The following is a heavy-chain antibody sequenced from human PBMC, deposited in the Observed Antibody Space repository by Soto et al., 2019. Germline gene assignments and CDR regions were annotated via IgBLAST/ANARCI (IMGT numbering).Heavy chain of an antibody. J-gene: IGHJ4*02. CDR2: ISSSGKTI. CDR3: ARDPEKYSGSDLGIDY. V-gene: IGHV3-48*03. D-gene: IGHD5-12*01. CDR1: GFTFTNYE. Sequence: GGCLRLSCAASGFTFTNYEMNWVRQAPGKGLEWISYISSSGKTISYADSVKGRFTISRDNAKNSLYLQMNSLRAEDTAVYYCARDPEKYSGSDLGIDYWGQGTLVTVSS.